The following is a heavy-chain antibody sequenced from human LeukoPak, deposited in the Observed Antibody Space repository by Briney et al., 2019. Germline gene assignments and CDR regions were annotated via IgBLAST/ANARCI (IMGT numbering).Heavy chain of an antibody. V-gene: IGHV5-51*01. Sequence: GESLKISCKGSGNSFNNHFIGWVRQMPGKGLEWMGIIYPGDSETRYSPSFQGLVTISADKSISTVYLQWSSLEASETAMYYCARRSTVIRGVLEEAFDYWGQGTLVTVSS. CDR2: IYPGDSET. D-gene: IGHD3-10*01. CDR1: GNSFNNHF. CDR3: ARRSTVIRGVLEEAFDY. J-gene: IGHJ4*02.